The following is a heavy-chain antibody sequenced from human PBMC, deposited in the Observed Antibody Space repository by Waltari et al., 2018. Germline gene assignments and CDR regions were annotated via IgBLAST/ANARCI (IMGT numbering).Heavy chain of an antibody. Sequence: QLQLQESGPGLVKPSETLSLSCTVSDGSISSSNYYWGWIRQSTGKGLEWIGCLYYGGRTYYNPSLESRVTISVDTSKNELSLRLSSVTAADTAVYYCARGSIMIPFDSWGQGTRVAVSS. CDR1: DGSISSSNYY. D-gene: IGHD3-16*01. CDR2: LYYGGRT. V-gene: IGHV4-39*07. J-gene: IGHJ4*02. CDR3: ARGSIMIPFDS.